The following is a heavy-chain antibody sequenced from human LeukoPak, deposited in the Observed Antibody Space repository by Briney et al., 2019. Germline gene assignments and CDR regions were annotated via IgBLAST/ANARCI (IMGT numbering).Heavy chain of an antibody. CDR1: GFNFGGYV. Sequence: GGSLRLSCAASGFNFGGYVMSWVRQAPGKGLEWVSVISRSGDYTKYADSVKGRFTISRDNSKNTLSLQVSGLGAEDTAIYYCAKDRDDSGDYAFDYWGQGILVSVSS. CDR3: AKDRDDSGDYAFDY. CDR2: ISRSGDYT. V-gene: IGHV3-23*01. D-gene: IGHD4-17*01. J-gene: IGHJ4*02.